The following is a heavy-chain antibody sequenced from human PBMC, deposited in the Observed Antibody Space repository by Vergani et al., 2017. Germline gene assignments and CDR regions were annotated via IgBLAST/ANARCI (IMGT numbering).Heavy chain of an antibody. Sequence: QVQLQESGPGLVKPSQTLSLTCTVSGGSISSSSYYWGWIRQPPGKGLGWIGSIYYSGSTYYNPSLKRRVTISVVPSKNQFCLKLSSVTAADTAVSYCARGSGSFGYRGQSGFDYGGQGTLVTVSS. V-gene: IGHV4-39*01. J-gene: IGHJ4*02. D-gene: IGHD6-13*01. CDR3: ARGSGSFGYRGQSGFDY. CDR2: IYYSGST. CDR1: GGSISSSSYY.